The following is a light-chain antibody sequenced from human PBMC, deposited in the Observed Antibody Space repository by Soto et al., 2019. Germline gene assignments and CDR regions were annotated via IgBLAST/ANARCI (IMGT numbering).Light chain of an antibody. CDR1: QSVSSNY. V-gene: IGKV3-20*01. Sequence: EIVLTQSPGTLSLSPGERVTLSCRASQSVSSNYFAWYQQKPGQAPRLLIHGVSSRATGIPDRFSGSGSGTDFTLTISRLEPEDFAVYYGQQYGSSPRTFGQGTKLEIK. J-gene: IGKJ2*01. CDR3: QQYGSSPRT. CDR2: GVS.